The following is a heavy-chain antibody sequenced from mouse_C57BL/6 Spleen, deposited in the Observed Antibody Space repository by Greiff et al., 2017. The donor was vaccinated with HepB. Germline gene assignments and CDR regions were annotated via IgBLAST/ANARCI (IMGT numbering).Heavy chain of an antibody. CDR3: ARAAVVDYYAMDY. Sequence: QVQLQQSGPELVKPGASVKISCKATGYTFTDYWMKWVKQRPGKGLEWIGEIVPGNGGTNYNEKFKGKATLTADTSSSTAYMQLSSLTAEDSAVYSCARAAVVDYYAMDYWGQGTSVTVSS. V-gene: IGHV1-9*01. CDR1: GYTFTDYW. J-gene: IGHJ4*01. CDR2: IVPGNGGT.